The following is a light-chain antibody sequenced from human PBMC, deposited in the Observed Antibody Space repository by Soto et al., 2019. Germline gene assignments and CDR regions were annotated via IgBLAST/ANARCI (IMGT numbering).Light chain of an antibody. V-gene: IGKV1-5*01. Sequence: DIQMTQSPSTLSASVGDRVTITCRASQSISSWLAWYQQKPGKAPKLLIYDASSLESGVPSRFSGSGSATGFTLTISSLQPDDFATYYCQQYSTYPWTFGQGTKV. CDR1: QSISSW. CDR3: QQYSTYPWT. J-gene: IGKJ1*01. CDR2: DAS.